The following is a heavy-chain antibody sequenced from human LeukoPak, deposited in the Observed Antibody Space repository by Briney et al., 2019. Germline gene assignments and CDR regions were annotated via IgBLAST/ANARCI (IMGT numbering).Heavy chain of an antibody. Sequence: SETLSLTCAVYGGSFSGYYWSWTRQPPGKGLEWIGYIYYSGSTNYNPSLKSRVTISVDTSKNQFSLKLSSVTAADTAVYYCASVGARSYWGQGTPVTVSS. V-gene: IGHV4-59*01. D-gene: IGHD1-26*01. CDR1: GGSFSGYY. J-gene: IGHJ4*02. CDR2: IYYSGST. CDR3: ASVGARSY.